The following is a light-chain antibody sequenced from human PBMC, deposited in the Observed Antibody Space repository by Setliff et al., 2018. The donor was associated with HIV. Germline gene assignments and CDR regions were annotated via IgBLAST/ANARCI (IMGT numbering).Light chain of an antibody. Sequence: QSVLTQPASVSGSPGQSITISCTGTSSDVGRYNCVSWYQQHPGKTPKLIIYDVSKWPSGVSNRFSASKSGNTASLTISGLRAEDEADYYCCSYTSISTYVFGTGTKVTVL. CDR1: SSDVGRYNC. V-gene: IGLV2-14*03. CDR2: DVS. CDR3: CSYTSISTYV. J-gene: IGLJ1*01.